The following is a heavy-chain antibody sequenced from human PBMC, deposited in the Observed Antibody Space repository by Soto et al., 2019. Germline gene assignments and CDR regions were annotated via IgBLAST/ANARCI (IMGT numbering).Heavy chain of an antibody. Sequence: QVQLVQSGAEVKKPGASVKVSCKASGYTFTSYAMHWVRQAPGQRLEWMGWINAGNGNTKYSQKFQGRVTITRDTSASTADMELSSLRSEDTAVYYCARDGGDIVVVVAATGGFDPWGQGTLVTVSS. CDR2: INAGNGNT. CDR1: GYTFTSYA. D-gene: IGHD2-15*01. V-gene: IGHV1-3*01. CDR3: ARDGGDIVVVVAATGGFDP. J-gene: IGHJ5*02.